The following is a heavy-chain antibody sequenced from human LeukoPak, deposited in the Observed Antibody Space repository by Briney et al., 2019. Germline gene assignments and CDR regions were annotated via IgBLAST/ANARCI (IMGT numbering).Heavy chain of an antibody. V-gene: IGHV4-39*07. CDR3: ARLGLAAAGTRDWYFDL. J-gene: IGHJ2*01. CDR2: IYYSGST. CDR1: GGSISSSSYY. Sequence: SETLSLTCTVSGGSISSSSYYWGWIRQPPGKGLEWIGSIYYSGSTYYNPSLKSRVTISVDTSKNQFSLKLSSVTAADTAVYYCARLGLAAAGTRDWYFDLWGRGTLVTVSS. D-gene: IGHD6-13*01.